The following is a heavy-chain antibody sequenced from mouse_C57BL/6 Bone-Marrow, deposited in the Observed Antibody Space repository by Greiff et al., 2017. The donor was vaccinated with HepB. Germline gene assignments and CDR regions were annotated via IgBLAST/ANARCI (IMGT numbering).Heavy chain of an antibody. CDR3: ARNYYGSSPCAY. J-gene: IGHJ3*01. Sequence: VQLQQPGAELVKPGASVKMSCKASGYTFTSYWITWVKQRPGQGLEWIGDIYPGSGSTNYNEKFKSKATLTVDTSSSTAYMQLSSLTSEDSAVYYWARNYYGSSPCAYWGQGTLVTVSA. V-gene: IGHV1-55*01. CDR1: GYTFTSYW. D-gene: IGHD1-1*01. CDR2: IYPGSGST.